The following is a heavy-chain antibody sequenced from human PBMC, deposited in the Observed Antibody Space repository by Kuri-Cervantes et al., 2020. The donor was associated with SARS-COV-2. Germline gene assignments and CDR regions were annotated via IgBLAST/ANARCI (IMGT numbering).Heavy chain of an antibody. CDR1: GFTFSSYA. CDR2: IRSKAYGGTT. J-gene: IGHJ4*02. Sequence: GGSLRLSCAASGFTFSSYAMSWVRQAPGKGLEWVGFIRSKAYGGTTEYAASVKGRFTISRDDSKSIAYLQMNSLKTEDTAVYYCTRYDFWSATHFDYWGQGTLVTVSS. CDR3: TRYDFWSATHFDY. D-gene: IGHD3-3*01. V-gene: IGHV3-49*04.